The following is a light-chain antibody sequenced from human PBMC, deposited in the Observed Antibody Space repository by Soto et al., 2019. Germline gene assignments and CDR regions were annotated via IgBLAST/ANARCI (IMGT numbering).Light chain of an antibody. V-gene: IGKV3-20*01. CDR2: GAS. Sequence: EIVLTQSPGTLSLSPGERATLSCRASQSVSSSYLAWYQQRPGQAPRLLICGASSRATGIPDRFSGSGSGTDFTLTISRLEPEDFAVYYCQQYGSSHWTFGQGTKVDIK. CDR3: QQYGSSHWT. CDR1: QSVSSSY. J-gene: IGKJ1*01.